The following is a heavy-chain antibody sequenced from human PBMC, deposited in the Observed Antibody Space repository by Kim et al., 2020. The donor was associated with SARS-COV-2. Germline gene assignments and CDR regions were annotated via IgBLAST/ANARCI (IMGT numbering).Heavy chain of an antibody. J-gene: IGHJ4*02. V-gene: IGHV3-21*01. Sequence: DSVKGRFTISRDNAKNALYLQMNSLRAEDTAVYYCARSMVYGSGILTNDYWGQGTLVTVSS. CDR3: ARSMVYGSGILTNDY. D-gene: IGHD3-10*01.